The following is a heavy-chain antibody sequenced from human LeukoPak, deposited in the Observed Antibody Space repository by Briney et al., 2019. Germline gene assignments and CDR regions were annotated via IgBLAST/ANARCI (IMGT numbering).Heavy chain of an antibody. Sequence: GGSLRLSCAASGFTFSSYSMNWVCQAPGKGLEWVSSISSSSYIYYADSVKGRFTISRDNAKNSLYLQMNSLRAEDTAVYYCARRDTAMAKDLDYWGQGTLVTVSS. CDR2: ISSSSYI. V-gene: IGHV3-21*01. D-gene: IGHD5-18*01. J-gene: IGHJ4*02. CDR1: GFTFSSYS. CDR3: ARRDTAMAKDLDY.